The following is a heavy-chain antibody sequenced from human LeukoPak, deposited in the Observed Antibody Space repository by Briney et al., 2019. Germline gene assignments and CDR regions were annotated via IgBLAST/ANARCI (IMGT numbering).Heavy chain of an antibody. Sequence: GGSLRLSCAASGFTFSSYWMSWVRQAPGKGLEWVANIKQDGSEKYYVDSVKGQFTISRDNAKNSLYLQMNSLRAEDTAVYYCARDREEGLFDPWGQGTLVTVSS. CDR3: ARDREEGLFDP. CDR1: GFTFSSYW. D-gene: IGHD1-26*01. J-gene: IGHJ5*02. V-gene: IGHV3-7*01. CDR2: IKQDGSEK.